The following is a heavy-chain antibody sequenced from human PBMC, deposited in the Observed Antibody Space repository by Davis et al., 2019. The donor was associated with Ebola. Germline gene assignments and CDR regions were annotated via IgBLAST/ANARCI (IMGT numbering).Heavy chain of an antibody. CDR2: FGTSGDT. CDR1: GFIFRNYV. Sequence: GGSLRLSCAASGFIFRNYVMSWVRQAPGKGLEWVSTFGTSGDTYYADSVKGRFTISRDNSRNTLYLQMNGLRVEDTAMYYCAKDTPQIWFDVWGQGTMVTVSS. V-gene: IGHV3-23*01. D-gene: IGHD2-15*01. CDR3: AKDTPQIWFDV. J-gene: IGHJ3*01.